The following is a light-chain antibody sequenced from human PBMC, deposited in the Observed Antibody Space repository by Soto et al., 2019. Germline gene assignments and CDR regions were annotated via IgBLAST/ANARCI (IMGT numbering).Light chain of an antibody. CDR2: DVT. Sequence: QSALTQPASVSGSPGQSITISCTGTSSDVGGYNYVSWYQQHPGKAPKLMLYDVTNRPSGVSSRFSGSKSGNTASLTISGLQADDEADYYCNSYSSSSTLVVFGGGTKLTVL. V-gene: IGLV2-14*01. CDR3: NSYSSSSTLVV. CDR1: SSDVGGYNY. J-gene: IGLJ2*01.